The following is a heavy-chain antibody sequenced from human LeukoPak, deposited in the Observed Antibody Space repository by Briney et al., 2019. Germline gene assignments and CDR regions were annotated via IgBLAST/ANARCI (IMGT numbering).Heavy chain of an antibody. D-gene: IGHD2-2*01. CDR2: IYHSGST. V-gene: IGHV4-4*02. Sequence: SGTLSLTCAVSGGSISSSNWWSWVRQPPGKGLEWIGEIYHSGSTYYNPSLKSRVTISVDRSKNQFSLKLSSVTAADTAVYYCARGWDPRYCSSTSCLFFDYWGQGTLVTVSS. CDR1: GGSISSSNW. CDR3: ARGWDPRYCSSTSCLFFDY. J-gene: IGHJ4*02.